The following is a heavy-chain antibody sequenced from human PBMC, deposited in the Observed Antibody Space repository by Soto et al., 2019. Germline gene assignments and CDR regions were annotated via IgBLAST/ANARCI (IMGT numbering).Heavy chain of an antibody. Sequence: QVQLVESGGGVVQPGRSLRLSCAASGFTFSSYGMHWVRQAPGKGLEWVAVISYDGSNKYYADCVKGRFTICRDNCKNTLYLQMNSLRAADTAVYYCGKQWAYSFDYWGQGTLVTVSS. J-gene: IGHJ4*02. V-gene: IGHV3-30*18. CDR2: ISYDGSNK. D-gene: IGHD6-19*01. CDR3: GKQWAYSFDY. CDR1: GFTFSSYG.